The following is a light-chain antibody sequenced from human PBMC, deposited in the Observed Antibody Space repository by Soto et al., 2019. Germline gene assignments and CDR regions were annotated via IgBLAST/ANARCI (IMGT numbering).Light chain of an antibody. V-gene: IGKV3-20*01. CDR1: QSVSSSY. CDR3: QQYSSSRT. Sequence: IVMTQSPATLSVSTRDRATLSCRASQSVSSSYVAWYQQQPGQAPRLLIYGGSSRATGIPVRFSGSGSETDFTLTITRLEPEDFAVYYCQQYSSSRTFGQGTKV. CDR2: GGS. J-gene: IGKJ1*01.